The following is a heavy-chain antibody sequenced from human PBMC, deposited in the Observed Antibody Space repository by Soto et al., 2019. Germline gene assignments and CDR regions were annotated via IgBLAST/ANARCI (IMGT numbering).Heavy chain of an antibody. CDR2: IYPGDSDT. Sequence: PGESLKISCKGSGCSFTIYWIGWVRQMPGKGLAWMGIIYPGDSDTRYSPSFQGQVTISADKSISTAYLQWSSLKASDTAMYYCARHGPRVYYDNSDYYYYGMDVWGQGTTVTSP. J-gene: IGHJ6*02. D-gene: IGHD3-22*01. V-gene: IGHV5-51*01. CDR1: GCSFTIYW. CDR3: ARHGPRVYYDNSDYYYYGMDV.